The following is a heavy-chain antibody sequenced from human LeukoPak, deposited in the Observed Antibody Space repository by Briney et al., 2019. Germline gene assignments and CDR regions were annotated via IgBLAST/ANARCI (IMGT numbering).Heavy chain of an antibody. Sequence: KPSETLSLTCTVSGGSISSSSYYWGWIRQPPGKGLEWIGSIYYSGSTYYNPSLKSRVTISVDTSKNQFSLKLSSVTAADTAVYYCARDYYGSYSDDAFDIWGQGTMVTVSS. CDR1: GGSISSSSYY. D-gene: IGHD1-26*01. V-gene: IGHV4-39*07. J-gene: IGHJ3*02. CDR3: ARDYYGSYSDDAFDI. CDR2: IYYSGST.